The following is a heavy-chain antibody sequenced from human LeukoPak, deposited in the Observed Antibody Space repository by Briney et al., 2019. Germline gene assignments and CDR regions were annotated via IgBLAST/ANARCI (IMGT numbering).Heavy chain of an antibody. J-gene: IGHJ4*02. CDR3: AKNGPGLGYFDY. V-gene: IGHV3-74*01. CDR2: INSDGSDR. D-gene: IGHD3-10*01. CDR1: GFTFSSYW. Sequence: PAASVRLSCAASGFTFSSYWMHWVRQAPGKGLVWVSRINSDGSDRTYADSVKGRFTISRDNAKKTLYLQMNSLRAEDTAVYYCAKNGPGLGYFDYWGQGTLGTLSS.